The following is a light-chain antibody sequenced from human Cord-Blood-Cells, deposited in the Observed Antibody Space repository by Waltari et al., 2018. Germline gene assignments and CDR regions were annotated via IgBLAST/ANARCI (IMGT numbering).Light chain of an antibody. CDR2: DVS. CDR3: CSYAGSYTWV. Sequence: QSALTQPRSVSGSPGQSVTISCTGTSSDVGGYNYVSWYQQHPGKAPKLMIYDVSKWPSGVPDRLSCSKSGNTASLTISGLQAGDEADYYCCSYAGSYTWVFGGGTKLTVL. J-gene: IGLJ3*02. V-gene: IGLV2-11*01. CDR1: SSDVGGYNY.